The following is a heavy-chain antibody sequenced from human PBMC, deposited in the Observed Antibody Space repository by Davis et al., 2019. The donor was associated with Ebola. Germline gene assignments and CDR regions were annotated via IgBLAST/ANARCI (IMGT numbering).Heavy chain of an antibody. J-gene: IGHJ4*02. CDR2: SKSKTDVGTT. D-gene: IGHD1-26*01. Sequence: GESLKISCAASVITFINAWMRWVRQAPGKGLEWVGRSKSKTDVGTTDYAAPVKGRFTISRDDSKNTLYLQMNSLKTEDTAVYYCTAGVGATDHDYWGQGTLVTVSS. CDR1: VITFINAW. V-gene: IGHV3-15*01. CDR3: TAGVGATDHDY.